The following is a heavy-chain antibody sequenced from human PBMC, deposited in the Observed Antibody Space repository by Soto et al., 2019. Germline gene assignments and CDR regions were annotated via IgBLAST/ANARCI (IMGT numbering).Heavy chain of an antibody. CDR3: ARDSYGDFDAFDI. V-gene: IGHV3-53*04. CDR2: IYSGGST. CDR1: GFTVSSNY. D-gene: IGHD4-17*01. Sequence: PGGSLRLSCAASGFTVSSNYMSWVRQAPGKGLEWVSVIYSGGSTYYADSVKGRFTISRHNSKNTLYLQMNSLRAEDTAVYYCARDSYGDFDAFDIWGQGTMVTVSS. J-gene: IGHJ3*02.